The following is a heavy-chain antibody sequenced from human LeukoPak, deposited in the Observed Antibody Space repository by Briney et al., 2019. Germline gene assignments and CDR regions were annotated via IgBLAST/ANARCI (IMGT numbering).Heavy chain of an antibody. Sequence: SQTLSLTSTVSGGSISSGSYYWSWIRQPAGKGLEWIGRIYTSGSTNYNPSLKSRVTISVDTSKNQFSLKLSSVTAADTAVYYCARSGYIAVAGDFDYWGQGTLVTVSS. J-gene: IGHJ4*02. D-gene: IGHD6-19*01. CDR1: GGSISSGSYY. V-gene: IGHV4-61*02. CDR2: IYTSGST. CDR3: ARSGYIAVAGDFDY.